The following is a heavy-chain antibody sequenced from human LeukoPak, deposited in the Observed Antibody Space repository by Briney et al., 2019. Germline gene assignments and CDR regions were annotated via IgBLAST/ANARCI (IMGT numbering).Heavy chain of an antibody. V-gene: IGHV3-66*02. CDR1: GFSVSNYY. CDR2: IRDSGET. J-gene: IGHJ5*02. Sequence: PGGSLRLSCAGSGFSVSNYYMSWVRQAPGKGLEWVSLIRDSGETFYADSVKGRFTISRDNSKNTMYLQMNRLGVEDTAVYFCALDRAVTHDWGDFDPWGQGTLVTVSS. CDR3: ALDRAVTHDWGDFDP. D-gene: IGHD4-17*01.